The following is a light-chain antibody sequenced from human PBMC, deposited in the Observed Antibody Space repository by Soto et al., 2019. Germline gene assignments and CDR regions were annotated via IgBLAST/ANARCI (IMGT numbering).Light chain of an antibody. Sequence: QPVLTQPASVSGSPGQSITISCTGTSSDVGGYNYVSWYQQHPGKAPKLMIYDVSNRPSGVSNRFSGSKSGNTASLTISGLQAEDEADYYCSSYTSSSTHHFGTGTKLTVL. CDR3: SSYTSSSTHH. CDR1: SSDVGGYNY. J-gene: IGLJ1*01. V-gene: IGLV2-14*01. CDR2: DVS.